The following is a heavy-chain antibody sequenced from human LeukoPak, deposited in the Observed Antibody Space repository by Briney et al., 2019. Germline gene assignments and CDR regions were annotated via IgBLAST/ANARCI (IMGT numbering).Heavy chain of an antibody. J-gene: IGHJ6*02. Sequence: SETLSLTCIVSGGSIDRSSYYWGWIRQPPGKGLEWIGTIYYSGSTYYNPSLKSQITISVDTSKNQFSLKLSSMTAADTAVYYCARLSTYYYYTMDVWGQGTTVTVSS. CDR1: GGSIDRSSYY. CDR3: ARLSTYYYYTMDV. D-gene: IGHD1-26*01. CDR2: IYYSGST. V-gene: IGHV4-39*01.